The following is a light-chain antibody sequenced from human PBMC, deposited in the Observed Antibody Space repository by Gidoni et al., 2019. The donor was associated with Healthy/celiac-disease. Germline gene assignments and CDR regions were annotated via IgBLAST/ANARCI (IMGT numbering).Light chain of an antibody. CDR2: GAS. CDR1: QSVSSN. CDR3: QQSET. Sequence: EIVMTQSPATLSVSPGERATLSCRASQSVSSNLAWYQQKPGQAPRLLIYGASTRATGIPARFSGSGSGTEFTLTISSLQSEDFAVYYCQQSETFXQXTKVXIK. V-gene: IGKV3-15*01. J-gene: IGKJ1*01.